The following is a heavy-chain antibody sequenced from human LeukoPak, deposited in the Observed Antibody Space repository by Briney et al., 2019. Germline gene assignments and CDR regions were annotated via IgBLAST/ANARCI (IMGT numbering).Heavy chain of an antibody. CDR1: GGTFNSYA. D-gene: IGHD5-18*01. Sequence: SVKGSCKASGGTFNSYAFSWVGQGPGQGVEWMGWISAYNGNTNYAQKLQGRVTMTTDTSTSTAYMELRSLRSDDTAVYYCAREVSAMDYYYGMDVWGQGTTVTVSS. CDR2: ISAYNGNT. V-gene: IGHV1-18*01. J-gene: IGHJ6*02. CDR3: AREVSAMDYYYGMDV.